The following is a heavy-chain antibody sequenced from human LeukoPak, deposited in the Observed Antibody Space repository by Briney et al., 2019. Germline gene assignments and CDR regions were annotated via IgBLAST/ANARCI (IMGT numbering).Heavy chain of an antibody. CDR2: IYYSGST. J-gene: IGHJ5*02. CDR1: GGSISSYY. V-gene: IGHV4-39*01. D-gene: IGHD6-13*01. CDR3: ARQESTGYIGNWFDP. Sequence: SSETLSLTCTVSGGSISSYYWGWIRQPPGKGLEWIGSIYYSGSTYYNPSLKSRVTISVDTSKNQFSLKLNSVTAADTAVYYCARQESTGYIGNWFDPWGQGTLVTVSS.